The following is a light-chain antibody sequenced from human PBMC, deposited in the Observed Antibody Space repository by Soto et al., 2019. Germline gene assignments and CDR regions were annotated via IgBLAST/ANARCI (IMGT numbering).Light chain of an antibody. V-gene: IGKV3-20*01. J-gene: IGKJ2*01. Sequence: DIVLTQSPGPLSLSPGERATLSCRASQSVSNRYLAWFQQKPGQAPRLLIYGASSRATGIPDRFSGSGSGMDFTLTISRLEPEDSAVYSCLQYGSAPRTFGQGTKLEIK. CDR2: GAS. CDR3: LQYGSAPRT. CDR1: QSVSNRY.